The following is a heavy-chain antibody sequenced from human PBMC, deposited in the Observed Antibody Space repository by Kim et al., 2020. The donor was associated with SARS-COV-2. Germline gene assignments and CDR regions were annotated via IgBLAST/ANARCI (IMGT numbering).Heavy chain of an antibody. CDR3: ARDSGVRGAIDY. D-gene: IGHD3-10*02. V-gene: IGHV4-30-2*04. Sequence: HHTPAPKSRVSISVDTSENQFSLKLSSVTAADTAVYFCARDSGVRGAIDYWGQGTLVTVSS. J-gene: IGHJ4*02.